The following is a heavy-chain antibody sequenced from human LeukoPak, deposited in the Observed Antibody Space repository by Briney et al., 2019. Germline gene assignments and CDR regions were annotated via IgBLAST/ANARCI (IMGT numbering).Heavy chain of an antibody. CDR3: SRRGQWLGPWFDP. J-gene: IGHJ5*02. CDR1: GGSFSDYY. Sequence: PSETLSLTCAVFGGSFSDYYWSWIRQPPGKGLEWIGEITHRGSTNYKSSLKSRVTISVDTSKNQFSLKLTSVTAADTANYCSRRGQWLGPWFDPWGQGTLVTVSS. V-gene: IGHV4-34*01. D-gene: IGHD6-19*01. CDR2: ITHRGST.